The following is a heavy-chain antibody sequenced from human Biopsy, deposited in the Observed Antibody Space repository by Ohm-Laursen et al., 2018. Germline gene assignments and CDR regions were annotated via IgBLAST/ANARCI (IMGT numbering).Heavy chain of an antibody. CDR1: GFTVSENH. CDR3: ARGPGKLWSGYYT. V-gene: IGHV3-53*01. D-gene: IGHD3-3*01. J-gene: IGHJ5*02. CDR2: IYSDGNT. Sequence: GSLRLSCAASGFTVSENHINWIRQAPGTGLQWVSIIYSDGNTYYADSVKGRFTISRDIPRNTLYLQMNGLRAEDTAVYYCARGPGKLWSGYYTWGQGSLVSVSS.